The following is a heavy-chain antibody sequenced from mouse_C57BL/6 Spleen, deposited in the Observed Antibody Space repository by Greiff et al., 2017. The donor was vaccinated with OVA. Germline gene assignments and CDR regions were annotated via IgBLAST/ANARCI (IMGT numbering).Heavy chain of an antibody. CDR2: IYPGSGST. CDR1: GYTFTSYW. V-gene: IGHV1-55*01. D-gene: IGHD1-1*01. Sequence: QVQLQQPGAELVKPGASVKMSCKASGYTFTSYWITWVKQRPGQGLEWIGDIYPGSGSTNYNEKFKSKATLTVDTSSSTAYMQLSSLTSEDSAVYYCARSEDYGSAGYFDYWGQGTTLTVSS. CDR3: ARSEDYGSAGYFDY. J-gene: IGHJ2*01.